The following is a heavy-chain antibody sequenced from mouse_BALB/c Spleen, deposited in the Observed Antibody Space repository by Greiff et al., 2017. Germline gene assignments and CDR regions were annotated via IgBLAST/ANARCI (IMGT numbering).Heavy chain of an antibody. CDR2: ISYSGST. CDR1: GDSITSGY. Sequence: EVKLMESGPSLVKPSQTLSLTCSVTGDSITSGYWNWIRKFPGNKLEYMGYISYSGSTYYNPSLKSRISITRDTSKNQYYLQLNSVTTEDTATYYCARWGLCNYGSPFDYWGQGTTLTVSS. J-gene: IGHJ2*01. D-gene: IGHD1-1*01. V-gene: IGHV3-8*02. CDR3: ARWGLCNYGSPFDY.